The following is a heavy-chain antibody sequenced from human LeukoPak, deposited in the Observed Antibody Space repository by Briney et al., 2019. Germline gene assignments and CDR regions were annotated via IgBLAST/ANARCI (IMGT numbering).Heavy chain of an antibody. CDR2: IKEDGSKK. Sequence: GGSLRLSCAASGFTFSSHWMTWVRQAPGKGLEWVANIKEDGSKKDYVDSVKGRFTISRDNAKNSLYLQMNSLRAEDTAVYFCATPLDYYDSSGYHQGGDWGQGTLVTVSS. V-gene: IGHV3-7*03. J-gene: IGHJ4*02. D-gene: IGHD3-22*01. CDR1: GFTFSSHW. CDR3: ATPLDYYDSSGYHQGGD.